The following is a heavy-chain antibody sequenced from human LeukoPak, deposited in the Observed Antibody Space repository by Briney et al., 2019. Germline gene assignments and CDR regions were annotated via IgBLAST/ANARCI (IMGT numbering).Heavy chain of an antibody. D-gene: IGHD3-10*01. V-gene: IGHV3-30*18. J-gene: IGHJ4*02. Sequence: GGSLELSCEASGFTFSNYAMHWVRRAPGKGLEWVALISYDGSTKHYADSVKGRFTISRDNSKNTLSLQIYSLRSEDTAVYYCAKDLHYYCPGSSPQYWVQGTLVTASS. CDR3: AKDLHYYCPGSSPQY. CDR2: ISYDGSTK. CDR1: GFTFSNYA.